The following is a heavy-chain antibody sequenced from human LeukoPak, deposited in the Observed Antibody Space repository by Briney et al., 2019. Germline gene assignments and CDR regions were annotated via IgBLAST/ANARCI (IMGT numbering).Heavy chain of an antibody. D-gene: IGHD3-22*01. J-gene: IGHJ4*02. CDR2: IYYSGST. Sequence: SETLSLTCTVSGGSISSYCWSWIRQPPGKGLEWIGYIYYSGSTYYNPSLKSRVTISVDTSKNQFSLKLSSVTAADTAVYYCARVKGYYDSSGYYWRFDYWGQGTLVTVSS. CDR3: ARVKGYYDSSGYYWRFDY. CDR1: GGSISSYC. V-gene: IGHV4-59*12.